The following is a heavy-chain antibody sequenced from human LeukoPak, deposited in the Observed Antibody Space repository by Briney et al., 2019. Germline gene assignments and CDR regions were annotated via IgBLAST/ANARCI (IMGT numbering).Heavy chain of an antibody. Sequence: SETLSLTCAVYGGSFSGYYWSWLRQPPGKGLEWIGSIFHTGSTYFNLSLKSRVTISVDTSKNQFSLRLSSVTAADTAVYCAREGQVVGRTMSDYWGQGTLVTVSS. CDR2: IFHTGST. V-gene: IGHV4-34*12. CDR3: AREGQVVGRTMSDY. CDR1: GGSFSGYY. J-gene: IGHJ4*02. D-gene: IGHD1-26*01.